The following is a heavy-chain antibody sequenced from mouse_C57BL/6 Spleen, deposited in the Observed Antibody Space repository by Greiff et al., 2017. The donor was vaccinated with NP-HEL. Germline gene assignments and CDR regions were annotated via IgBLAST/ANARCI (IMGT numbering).Heavy chain of an antibody. Sequence: QVQLKQSGAELVRPGTSVKVSCKASGYAFTNYLIEWVKQRPGQGLEWIGVINPGSGGTNYNEKFKGKATLTADKSSSTAYMQLSSLTSEDSAVYFFARSGDYDGYIDYWGQGTTLTVSS. J-gene: IGHJ2*01. D-gene: IGHD2-3*01. V-gene: IGHV1-54*01. CDR1: GYAFTNYL. CDR3: ARSGDYDGYIDY. CDR2: INPGSGGT.